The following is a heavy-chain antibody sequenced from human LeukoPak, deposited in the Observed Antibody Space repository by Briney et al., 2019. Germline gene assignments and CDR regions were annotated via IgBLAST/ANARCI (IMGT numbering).Heavy chain of an antibody. CDR3: AREGYSSSLFGY. CDR1: GGTFSSYA. CDR2: IIPIFGTA. Sequence: ASVKVSCKASGGTFSSYAISWVRQAPGQGLEWMGGIIPIFGTANYAQKFQGRVTITTDESTSTAYMELSSLRSEDTAVYYCAREGYSSSLFGYWGQGTLVTVSS. V-gene: IGHV1-69*05. J-gene: IGHJ4*02. D-gene: IGHD6-13*01.